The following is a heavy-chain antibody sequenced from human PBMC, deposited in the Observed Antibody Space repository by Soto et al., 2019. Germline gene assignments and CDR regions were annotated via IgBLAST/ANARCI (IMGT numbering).Heavy chain of an antibody. Sequence: QVQLQESGPGLVKPSQTLSLTCTVSGGSISSGDYYWSWIRQPPGKGLEWIGYIYYSGSTYYNPSLKSRVTISVDTSKNQFPLKLSSVTAADTAVYYCARGERWLQLMLPFFDYWGQGTLVTVSS. CDR3: ARGERWLQLMLPFFDY. CDR2: IYYSGST. CDR1: GGSISSGDYY. D-gene: IGHD5-12*01. J-gene: IGHJ4*02. V-gene: IGHV4-30-4*01.